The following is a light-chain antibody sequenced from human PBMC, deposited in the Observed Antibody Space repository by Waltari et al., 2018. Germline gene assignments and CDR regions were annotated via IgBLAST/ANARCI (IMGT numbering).Light chain of an antibody. J-gene: IGLJ2*01. CDR3: SSYTSSSTNVV. CDR2: DVS. CDR1: SSDVGGYNY. Sequence: QSALTQPASVSGSTGQSITISCTGTSSDVGGYNYVSWYQQHPGKAPKLMIYDVSKRPSGVSNRFSGSKSGNTASLTISGLQAEDEADYYCSSYTSSSTNVVFGGGTKLTVL. V-gene: IGLV2-14*01.